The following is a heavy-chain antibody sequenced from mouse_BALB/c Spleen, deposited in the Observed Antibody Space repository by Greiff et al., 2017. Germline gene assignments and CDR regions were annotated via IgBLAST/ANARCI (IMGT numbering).Heavy chain of an antibody. V-gene: IGHV5-9-3*01. Sequence: EVQVVESGGGLVKPGGSLKLSCAASGFTFSSYAMSWVRQTPEKRLEWVATISSGGSYTYYPDSVKGRFTISRDNAKNTLYLQMSSLRSEDTAMYYCARQNDYDDGFAYWGQGTLVTVSA. CDR2: ISSGGSYT. CDR3: ARQNDYDDGFAY. D-gene: IGHD2-4*01. J-gene: IGHJ3*01. CDR1: GFTFSSYA.